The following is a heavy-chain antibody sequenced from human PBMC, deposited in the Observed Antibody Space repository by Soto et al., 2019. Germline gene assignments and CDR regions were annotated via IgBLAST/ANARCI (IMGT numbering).Heavy chain of an antibody. Sequence: PGESLKISGKGPGYSFTSYWIGWVRQMPGKGLEWMGIIYPGDSDTRYSPSFQGQVTISADKSISTAYLQWSSLKASDTAMYYCARSPMWRTLVPAADYYYMDVWGKGTTVTVSS. J-gene: IGHJ6*03. CDR3: ARSPMWRTLVPAADYYYMDV. V-gene: IGHV5-51*01. CDR1: GYSFTSYW. CDR2: IYPGDSDT. D-gene: IGHD2-2*01.